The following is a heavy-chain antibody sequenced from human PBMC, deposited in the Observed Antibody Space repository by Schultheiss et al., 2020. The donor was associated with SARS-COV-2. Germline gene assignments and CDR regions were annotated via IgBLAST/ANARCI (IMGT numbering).Heavy chain of an antibody. Sequence: GGSLRLSCAASGFTFSSSDMHWVRQASGKGLEWVSAIGTAGDTYYPGSVKGRFTISRENAKNSLYLQMNSLRAGDTAVYYCAQAFVWWSGGYYYYYGMDVWGQGTTVTVSS. CDR1: GFTFSSSD. CDR2: IGTAGDT. V-gene: IGHV3-13*01. D-gene: IGHD2-8*02. J-gene: IGHJ6*02. CDR3: AQAFVWWSGGYYYYYGMDV.